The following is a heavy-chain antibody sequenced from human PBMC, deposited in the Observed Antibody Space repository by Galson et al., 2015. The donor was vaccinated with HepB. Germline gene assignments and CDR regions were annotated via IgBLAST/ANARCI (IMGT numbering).Heavy chain of an antibody. D-gene: IGHD3-3*01. J-gene: IGHJ4*02. CDR3: ARVGIRSGYYLRLHLDY. CDR1: GFTFSDYA. V-gene: IGHV3-30*04. Sequence: SLRLSCAASGFTFSDYAMHWVRQAPGKGLEWVAVISYDGSSKYYTDSLKGRFTVSRDNSKNTLYLQMNSLRNEDTAVYYCARVGIRSGYYLRLHLDYWGQGTLVTVSS. CDR2: ISYDGSSK.